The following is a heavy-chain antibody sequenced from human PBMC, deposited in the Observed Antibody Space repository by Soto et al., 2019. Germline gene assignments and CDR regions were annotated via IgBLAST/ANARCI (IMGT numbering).Heavy chain of an antibody. D-gene: IGHD1-26*01. Sequence: QVQLVESGGGVVQPGGSLRLSCRASGFTFRKYSMHWVRQAPGKGLEWVAIIWLDGSNQYYADSVKGRFTISRDNSRNTVDLQMNSLRVEDTAVYYCAVLTHANLLGGLDPWGQGTLVTASS. V-gene: IGHV3-33*01. CDR3: AVLTHANLLGGLDP. CDR1: GFTFRKYS. J-gene: IGHJ5*02. CDR2: IWLDGSNQ.